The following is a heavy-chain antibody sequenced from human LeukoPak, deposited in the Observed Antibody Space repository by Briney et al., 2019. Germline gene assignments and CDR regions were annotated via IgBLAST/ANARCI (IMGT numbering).Heavy chain of an antibody. Sequence: GGSLRLSCAASGFTFSSYGMHWVRQAPGKGLEWVAVISYDGSNKYCADSVKGRFTISRDNSKNTLYLQMNSLRAEDTAVYYCAKDGGGDILTGYLYYFDYWGQGTLVTVSS. V-gene: IGHV3-30*18. CDR3: AKDGGGDILTGYLYYFDY. D-gene: IGHD3-9*01. J-gene: IGHJ4*02. CDR1: GFTFSSYG. CDR2: ISYDGSNK.